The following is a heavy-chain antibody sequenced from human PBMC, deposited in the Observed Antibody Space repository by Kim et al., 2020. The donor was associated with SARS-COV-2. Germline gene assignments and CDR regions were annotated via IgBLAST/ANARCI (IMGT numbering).Heavy chain of an antibody. J-gene: IGHJ6*02. Sequence: GGSLRLSCAASGFTFGDYAMHWVRQAPGKGLEWVSGISWNSGSIGYADSVKGRFTISRDNAKNSLYLQMNSLRAEDTALYYCAKDIDYGDYRYYGMDVWGQGTTVTVSS. V-gene: IGHV3-9*01. CDR1: GFTFGDYA. CDR2: ISWNSGSI. D-gene: IGHD4-17*01. CDR3: AKDIDYGDYRYYGMDV.